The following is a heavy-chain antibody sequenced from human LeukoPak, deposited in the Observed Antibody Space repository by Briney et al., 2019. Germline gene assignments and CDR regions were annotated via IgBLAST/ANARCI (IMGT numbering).Heavy chain of an antibody. V-gene: IGHV3-73*01. CDR3: RYCSSTSCYGGDY. CDR2: IRSKANSYAT. Sequence: GGSLRLSCAASGFTFSGSAVHWVRQASGKGLEWVGRIRSKANSYATAYAASVKGRFTISRDDSKNTAYLQMNSLKTEDTAVYYCRYCSSTSCYGGDYWGQGTLVTVSS. D-gene: IGHD2-2*01. CDR1: GFTFSGSA. J-gene: IGHJ4*02.